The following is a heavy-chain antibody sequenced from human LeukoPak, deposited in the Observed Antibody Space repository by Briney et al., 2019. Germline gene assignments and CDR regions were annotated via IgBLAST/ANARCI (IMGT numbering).Heavy chain of an antibody. D-gene: IGHD2-2*01. CDR3: ARVQDCSSISCYGSKWFDP. Sequence: PGGSLRLSCAASGFTLSNYAMNWVRQAPGKGLEWVSSISSSSSYIYYGDSMKGRFTISRDNAKNSLYLQMNSLRAEDTAVYYCARVQDCSSISCYGSKWFDPWGQGTLVTVSS. J-gene: IGHJ5*02. CDR2: ISSSSSYI. CDR1: GFTLSNYA. V-gene: IGHV3-21*01.